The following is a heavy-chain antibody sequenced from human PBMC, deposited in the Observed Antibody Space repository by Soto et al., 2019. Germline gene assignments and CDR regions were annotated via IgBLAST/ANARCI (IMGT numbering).Heavy chain of an antibody. D-gene: IGHD6-19*01. Sequence: ASVKVSCKASGYTFTSYGISWVRQAPGQGLEWMGWISPNNGSTNYAQKLQGRVTMTRDTSISTAYMELSRLRSDDTAVYYCEVAVAGTGFDYWGQGTLVTVSS. CDR3: EVAVAGTGFDY. V-gene: IGHV1-18*01. CDR1: GYTFTSYG. J-gene: IGHJ4*02. CDR2: ISPNNGST.